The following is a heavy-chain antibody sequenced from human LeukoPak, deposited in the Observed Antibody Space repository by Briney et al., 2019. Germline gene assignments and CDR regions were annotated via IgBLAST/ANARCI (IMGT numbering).Heavy chain of an antibody. CDR3: ARTYYDILTGYYIFDY. CDR1: GYTFTCYY. CDR2: INPNSGGT. D-gene: IGHD3-9*01. J-gene: IGHJ4*02. V-gene: IGHV1-2*02. Sequence: GASVRVSCKASGYTFTCYYMHWVRQAPGQGLEWMGWINPNSGGTNYAQKFQGRVTMTRDTSISTAYMELSRLRSDDTAVYYCARTYYDILTGYYIFDYWGQGTLVTVSS.